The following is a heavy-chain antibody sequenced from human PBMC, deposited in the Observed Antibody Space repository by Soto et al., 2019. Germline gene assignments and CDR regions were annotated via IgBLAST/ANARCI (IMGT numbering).Heavy chain of an antibody. Sequence: EVQLVESGGGLVQPGGSLRLSCAASGFTFSSYWMHWVRQAPGKGLVWVSRIKTDGSSTNYADSVKGRFTISRDNAKKMLYLQMNGLRHEHTAVYYCTREKFDPWGQGTLVTVSS. V-gene: IGHV3-74*01. J-gene: IGHJ5*02. CDR3: TREKFDP. CDR1: GFTFSSYW. CDR2: IKTDGSST.